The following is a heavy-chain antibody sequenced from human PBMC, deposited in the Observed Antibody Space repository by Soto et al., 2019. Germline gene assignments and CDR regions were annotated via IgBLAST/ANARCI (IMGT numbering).Heavy chain of an antibody. Sequence: QVQLVQSGAEVKKPGASVKVSCKASGYTFTSYGISWVRQAPGQGLEWMGWISAYNGNTNYAQKLQGRVTMTTDTSXSTAYMELRSLRSDDTAVYYCARDPTTTVVTQYFDYWGQGTLVTVSS. J-gene: IGHJ4*02. CDR1: GYTFTSYG. CDR2: ISAYNGNT. CDR3: ARDPTTTVVTQYFDY. V-gene: IGHV1-18*01. D-gene: IGHD4-17*01.